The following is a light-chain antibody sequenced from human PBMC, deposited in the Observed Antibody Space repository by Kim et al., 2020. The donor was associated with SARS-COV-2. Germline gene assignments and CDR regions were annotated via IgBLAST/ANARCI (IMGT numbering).Light chain of an antibody. CDR1: SGSVSMSYY. V-gene: IGLV8-61*01. J-gene: IGLJ3*02. CDR3: VLYMGSGIWV. CDR2: STN. Sequence: QIVVTQEPSFSVSPGGTVTLTCGLSSGSVSMSYYPSWYQQTPGQAPRTLIYSTNTRSSGVPGRFSGSILGNKAALTITGAHADDESHYYCVLYMGSGIWVFGGGTQLTVL.